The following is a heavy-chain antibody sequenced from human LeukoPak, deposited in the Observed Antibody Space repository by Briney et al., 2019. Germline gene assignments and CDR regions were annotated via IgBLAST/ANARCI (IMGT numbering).Heavy chain of an antibody. D-gene: IGHD1-26*01. CDR1: GGSFSGYY. V-gene: IGHV4-34*01. CDR3: ARSANSGTYNV. CDR2: INHGGRT. J-gene: IGHJ4*02. Sequence: SETLSLTCVVSGGSFSGYYWSWIRQPPGKGLEWIGEINHGGRTNYSPSLKSRVTISVDTSKNQFSLNLSSVTAADTAVYYCARSANSGTYNVWGQGTLVTVSS.